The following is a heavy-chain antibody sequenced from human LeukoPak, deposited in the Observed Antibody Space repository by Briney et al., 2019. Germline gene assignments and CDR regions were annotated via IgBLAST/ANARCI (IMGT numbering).Heavy chain of an antibody. CDR1: GGSISGSSYY. D-gene: IGHD3-22*01. J-gene: IGHJ4*02. Sequence: PSETLSLTCTVSGGSISGSSYYWAWIRQPPGKGLEWIGSGFYSGSAYYNPSLKSRVTISVDTSKNQFSLNLSSVTAADTAVYFCARASYDSSGYYFDYWGQGTLVTVSS. V-gene: IGHV4-39*01. CDR3: ARASYDSSGYYFDY. CDR2: GFYSGSA.